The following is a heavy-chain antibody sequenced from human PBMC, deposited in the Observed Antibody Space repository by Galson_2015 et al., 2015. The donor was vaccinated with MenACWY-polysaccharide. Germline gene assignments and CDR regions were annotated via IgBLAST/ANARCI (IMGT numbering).Heavy chain of an antibody. Sequence: LSLSCAGSGVTFSSYGMGWVRQAPGKGLAWVSGLSPTTGNTYYADSVRGRFTISRDNSKNTLYLQMDSLRAEDTALYYCAKGAAHYGSGNYYDYWGQGTQVTVSS. J-gene: IGHJ4*02. V-gene: IGHV3-23*01. CDR2: LSPTTGNT. CDR3: AKGAAHYGSGNYYDY. D-gene: IGHD3-10*01. CDR1: GVTFSSYG.